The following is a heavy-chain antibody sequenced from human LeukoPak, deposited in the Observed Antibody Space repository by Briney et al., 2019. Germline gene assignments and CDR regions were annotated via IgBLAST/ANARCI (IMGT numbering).Heavy chain of an antibody. V-gene: IGHV3-23*01. J-gene: IGHJ4*02. CDR3: AKDRTIVGATADY. CDR1: GFTFSSYA. D-gene: IGHD1-26*01. CDR2: ISGSGGST. Sequence: PGGSLRLSCAASGFTFSSYAMSWVRQAPGKGLEWVSAISGSGGSTYYADSVKGRFTISRDNSKNTLYLQMNSLRAEDTAVYYFAKDRTIVGATADYWGQGILVTVSS.